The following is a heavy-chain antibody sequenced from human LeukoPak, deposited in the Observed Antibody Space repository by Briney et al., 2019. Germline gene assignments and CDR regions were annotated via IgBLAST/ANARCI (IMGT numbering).Heavy chain of an antibody. CDR1: GYSFASFG. V-gene: IGHV1-18*01. J-gene: IGHJ4*02. CDR3: ARGGYYGSGSFPDY. D-gene: IGHD3-10*01. Sequence: ASVKVSCKASGYSFASFGINWVRQAPGQGLEWMGWISAYNGDTNYAQNLQGRVTMTTDTSTSTAYMDLRSLTSDDTAVYYCARGGYYGSGSFPDYWGQGTLVPVSS. CDR2: ISAYNGDT.